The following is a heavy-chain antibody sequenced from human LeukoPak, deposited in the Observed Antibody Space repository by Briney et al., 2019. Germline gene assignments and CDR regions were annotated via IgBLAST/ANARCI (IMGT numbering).Heavy chain of an antibody. D-gene: IGHD6-13*01. J-gene: IGHJ6*03. Sequence: ASVKVSCKVSGYTLTELSMHWVRQAPGKGLEWMGGFDPEDGETIYAQKFQGRVTMTEGTSTDTAYMELSSLRSEDTAVYYCATGSIAAAGTYYYYYYMDVWGKGTTVTISS. CDR2: FDPEDGET. CDR3: ATGSIAAAGTYYYYYYMDV. CDR1: GYTLTELS. V-gene: IGHV1-24*01.